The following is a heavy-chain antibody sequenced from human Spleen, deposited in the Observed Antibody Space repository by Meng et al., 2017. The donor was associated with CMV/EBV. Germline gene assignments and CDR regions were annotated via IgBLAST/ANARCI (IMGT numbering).Heavy chain of an antibody. CDR3: ARTGALRGYFDY. CDR2: ISFDGSNK. J-gene: IGHJ4*02. D-gene: IGHD3-3*02. Sequence: GESLKISCVASGFSFSTYAVHWVRQAPDKGLEWVAIISFDGSNKYYADSVKGRFTISRDNSKNTLYLQMNSLRAEDTAVYYCARTGALRGYFDYWGQGTLVTVSS. CDR1: GFSFSTYA. V-gene: IGHV3-30-3*01.